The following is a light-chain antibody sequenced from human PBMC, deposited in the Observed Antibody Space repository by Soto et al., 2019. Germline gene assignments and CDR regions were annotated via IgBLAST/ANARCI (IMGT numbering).Light chain of an antibody. CDR3: QQYGSSPWT. CDR1: QRVTNNF. V-gene: IGKV3-20*01. CDR2: GAS. Sequence: EIVLTQSPGTLSLSPGDRAILSCRASQRVTNNFLAWYQQKPGQAPELLIYGASNRATGIPDRFIDSGSGTEFTLTITRLEPEDSAVYYCQQYGSSPWTFGQGTKVEIK. J-gene: IGKJ1*01.